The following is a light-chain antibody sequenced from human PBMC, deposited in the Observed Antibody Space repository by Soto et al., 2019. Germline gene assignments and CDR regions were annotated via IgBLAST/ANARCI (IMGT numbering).Light chain of an antibody. CDR3: QKYGSPPIT. Sequence: EIVLTQSPGTLSLSPGERATLSCRASQSVSSSYLAWYQQKPGQAPRLLIYGASSRATGIPDRFSGSGSGTDFTLTIRRLEPEDVAVYCCQKYGSPPITFGGGTKVEIK. CDR1: QSVSSSY. V-gene: IGKV3-20*01. CDR2: GAS. J-gene: IGKJ4*01.